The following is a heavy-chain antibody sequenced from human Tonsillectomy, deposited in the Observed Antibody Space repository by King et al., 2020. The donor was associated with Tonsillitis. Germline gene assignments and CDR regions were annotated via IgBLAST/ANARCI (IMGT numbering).Heavy chain of an antibody. J-gene: IGHJ4*02. CDR2: IRYDAGNK. CDR1: GFTFTSYG. Sequence: ESGGGVVQPGGSLRLSCAASGFTFTSYGMHWVRQDPGRGLEWVTFIRYDAGNKFYADSVKGRFTISRDNSKNTLYLQMNNLRGEDTALYYCARDTGSSGLFSVFDHWGQGTLVTVSS. CDR3: ARDTGSSGLFSVFDH. D-gene: IGHD6-19*01. V-gene: IGHV3-30*02.